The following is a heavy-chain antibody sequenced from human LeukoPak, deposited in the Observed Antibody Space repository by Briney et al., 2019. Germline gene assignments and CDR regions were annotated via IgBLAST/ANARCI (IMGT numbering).Heavy chain of an antibody. Sequence: SETLSLTCTVSGGTISNYYWNWIRQPPGKGLEWIGYISYSGSTNYNPSLKSRVTISVDTSKNQFSLKLSSVTAADTAVYYCARVRGLRYFDWLLKYNWFDPWGQGTLVTVSS. CDR3: ARVRGLRYFDWLLKYNWFDP. V-gene: IGHV4-59*12. J-gene: IGHJ5*02. CDR2: ISYSGST. CDR1: GGTISNYY. D-gene: IGHD3-9*01.